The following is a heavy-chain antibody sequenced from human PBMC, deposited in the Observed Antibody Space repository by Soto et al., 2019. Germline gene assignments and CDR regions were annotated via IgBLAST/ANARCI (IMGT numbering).Heavy chain of an antibody. V-gene: IGHV3-33*01. CDR2: IWYDGSNK. D-gene: IGHD3-10*01. CDR1: GFTFSSYG. J-gene: IGHJ6*02. Sequence: GGSLRLSCAASGFTFSSYGMHWVRQAPGKGLEWVAVIWYDGSNKYYADSVKGRFTISRDNSKNTLYLQMNSLRAEDTAVYYCARDELLPRAGEGGMDVWGQGTTVTVSS. CDR3: ARDELLPRAGEGGMDV.